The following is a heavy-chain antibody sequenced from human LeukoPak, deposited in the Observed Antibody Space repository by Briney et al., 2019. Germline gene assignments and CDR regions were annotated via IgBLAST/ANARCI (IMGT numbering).Heavy chain of an antibody. J-gene: IGHJ4*02. Sequence: GGSLRLSCAASGFTFSSYWMSWVRQAPGKGLEWVANIKQDGSEKYYVDSVKGRFTISRDNAKNSLYLQMNSLRAEDTAVYYCARDQTLHRFLEWLGQFDYWGQGTLVTVSS. CDR2: IKQDGSEK. V-gene: IGHV3-7*01. CDR3: ARDQTLHRFLEWLGQFDY. D-gene: IGHD3-3*01. CDR1: GFTFSSYW.